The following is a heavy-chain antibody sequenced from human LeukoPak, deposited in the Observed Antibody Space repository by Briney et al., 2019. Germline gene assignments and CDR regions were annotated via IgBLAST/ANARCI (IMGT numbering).Heavy chain of an antibody. CDR1: GFTFSSYG. D-gene: IGHD6-19*01. CDR2: IRYDGSNK. J-gene: IGHJ4*02. V-gene: IGHV3-30*02. CDR3: ARAAGIAVVPFDY. Sequence: PGGSLRLSCAASGFTFSSYGMHWVRQAPGKGLEWVAFIRYDGSNKYYADSVKGRFTISRDNSKNTLYLQMNSLRAEDTAVYYCARAAGIAVVPFDYWGQGTLVTVSS.